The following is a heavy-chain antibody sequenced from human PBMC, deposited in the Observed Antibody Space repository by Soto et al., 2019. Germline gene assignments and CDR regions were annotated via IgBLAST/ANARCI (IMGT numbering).Heavy chain of an antibody. J-gene: IGHJ6*02. Sequence: PSETLSLTCAVYGGSFSGYYWSWIRQPPGKGLEWIGEINHSGSTNYNPSLKSRVTISVDTSKNQFSLKLSSVTAADTAVYYCGSVGYCSSTNCLFYYYHYGMDVWGQGTTVTVSS. D-gene: IGHD2-2*03. CDR3: GSVGYCSSTNCLFYYYHYGMDV. CDR2: INHSGST. CDR1: GGSFSGYY. V-gene: IGHV4-34*01.